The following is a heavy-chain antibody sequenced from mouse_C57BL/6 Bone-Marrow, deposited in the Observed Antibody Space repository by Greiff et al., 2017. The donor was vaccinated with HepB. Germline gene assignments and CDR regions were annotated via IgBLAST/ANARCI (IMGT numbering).Heavy chain of an antibody. CDR1: GFTFTTYA. D-gene: IGHD1-1*01. CDR3: VGATGTWFAY. Sequence: EVHLVESGGGLVQPKGSLKLSCAASGFTFTTYAMHWVRQAPGKGLEWVARIRSKSSNYATYYADSVKDRFTISRDDSQSMLYLQIDNLKTKDTTMYYCVGATGTWFAYWGQGTLVTVSA. CDR2: IRSKSSNYAT. J-gene: IGHJ3*01. V-gene: IGHV10-3*01.